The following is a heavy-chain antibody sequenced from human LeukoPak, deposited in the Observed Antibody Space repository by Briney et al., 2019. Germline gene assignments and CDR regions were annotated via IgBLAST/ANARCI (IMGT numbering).Heavy chain of an antibody. J-gene: IGHJ4*02. Sequence: SETLSLTCTVSGGSISSSSYHWGWIRQPPGKGLEWIGSIYYGGSTYYNPSLKSRVTISVDTSKNQFSLKLSSVTAADTAVYYCARVPGYCSSTSCPFDYWGQGTLVTVSS. V-gene: IGHV4-39*07. D-gene: IGHD2-2*01. CDR2: IYYGGST. CDR3: ARVPGYCSSTSCPFDY. CDR1: GGSISSSSYH.